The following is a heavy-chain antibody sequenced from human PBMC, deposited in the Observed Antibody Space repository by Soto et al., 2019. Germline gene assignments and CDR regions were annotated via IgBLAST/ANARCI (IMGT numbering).Heavy chain of an antibody. Sequence: KPGGSLRLSCAASGFTFSSYSMNWVRQAPGKGLEWVSSISSSSSYIYYADSVKGRFTISRDNAKNSLYLQMNSLRAGDTAVYYCARDPVDYFDYWGQGTLVTVSS. CDR2: ISSSSSYI. CDR3: ARDPVDYFDY. J-gene: IGHJ4*02. V-gene: IGHV3-21*01. CDR1: GFTFSSYS.